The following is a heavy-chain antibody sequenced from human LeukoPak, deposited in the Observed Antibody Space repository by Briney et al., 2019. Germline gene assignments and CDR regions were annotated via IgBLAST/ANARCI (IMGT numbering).Heavy chain of an antibody. D-gene: IGHD1-26*01. V-gene: IGHV3-74*01. CDR3: ARGSLGDGSLLIDY. J-gene: IGHJ4*02. CDR2: INSDGSDI. CDR1: GFTFSRYW. Sequence: PGGSLRLSCAASGFTFSRYWMHWVRQAPGKGLVWVSRINSDGSDISYADSVKGRFTISRGNAKNTVYLQMNSLRAEDTAVYYCARGSLGDGSLLIDYWGQGTLVTVSS.